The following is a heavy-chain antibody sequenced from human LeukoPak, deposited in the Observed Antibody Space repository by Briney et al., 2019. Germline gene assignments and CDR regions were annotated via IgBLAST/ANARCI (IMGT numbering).Heavy chain of an antibody. Sequence: TGESLRLSCAASGFTVSSNYMSWVRQAPGKGLEWVSVIYSGGSTYYADSVKGRFTISRDNSKNTLYLQMNSLRAEDTAVYYCAREGGITFGGVIEDYWGQGTLVTVSS. D-gene: IGHD3-16*02. CDR2: IYSGGST. V-gene: IGHV3-53*01. CDR3: AREGGITFGGVIEDY. CDR1: GFTVSSNY. J-gene: IGHJ4*02.